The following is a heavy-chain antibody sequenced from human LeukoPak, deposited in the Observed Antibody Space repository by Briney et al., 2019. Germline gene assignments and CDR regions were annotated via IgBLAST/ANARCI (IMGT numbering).Heavy chain of an antibody. Sequence: GGSLRLSCAASGFTFSSYAMSWVRQAPGKGLEWVSDISGSGASTYYADSVKGRFTISRDNSKNTLYLQMNSLRAEDTAVYYCASDLLYFDYWGQGTLVTVSS. J-gene: IGHJ4*02. CDR2: ISGSGAST. CDR3: ASDLLYFDY. CDR1: GFTFSSYA. V-gene: IGHV3-23*01.